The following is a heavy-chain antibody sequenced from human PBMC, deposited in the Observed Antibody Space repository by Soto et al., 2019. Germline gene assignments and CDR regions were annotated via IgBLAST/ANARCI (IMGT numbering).Heavy chain of an antibody. J-gene: IGHJ4*02. D-gene: IGHD1-1*01. CDR1: GGSISSGSCY. CDR2: IYYSGST. Sequence: SETLSLTCTVSGGSISSGSCYWSWIRQHPGKGLEWIGYIYYSGSTYYNPSLKSRITISVDTSKNQFSLKLSSVTTADTAVYYCARGVNYPPYFDYWGQGTLVTVSS. CDR3: ARGVNYPPYFDY. V-gene: IGHV4-31*03.